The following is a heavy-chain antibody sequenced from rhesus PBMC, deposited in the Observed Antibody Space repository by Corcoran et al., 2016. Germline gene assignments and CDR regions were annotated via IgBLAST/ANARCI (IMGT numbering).Heavy chain of an antibody. Sequence: QVQLVQSGGEIKQPGASVKLSCKASGYSFTTHYIHWVRQAPGQGPQWIRQDSPYHCTKHDAQTFQGRVTITTDTSTSPAYMALSSLRSEDTAVYYCTRDKSGGFDYWGQGVLVTVSS. CDR1: GYSFTTHY. J-gene: IGHJ4*01. V-gene: IGHV1-180*01. CDR2: DSPYHCTK. CDR3: TRDKSGGFDY.